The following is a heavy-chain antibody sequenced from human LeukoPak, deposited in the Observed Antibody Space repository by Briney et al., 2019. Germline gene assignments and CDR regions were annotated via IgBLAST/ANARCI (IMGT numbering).Heavy chain of an antibody. Sequence: PSETLSLTCAVSGGSISSGYWWSWVRQPPGKGLEWIGEIYHSGSTNYNPSLKSRVTISVDKSKNQFSLKLSSVTAADTAVYYCASRLSDSTSDYWGQGTLVTVSS. J-gene: IGHJ4*02. D-gene: IGHD2-21*01. CDR1: GGSISSGYW. CDR2: IYHSGST. V-gene: IGHV4-4*02. CDR3: ASRLSDSTSDY.